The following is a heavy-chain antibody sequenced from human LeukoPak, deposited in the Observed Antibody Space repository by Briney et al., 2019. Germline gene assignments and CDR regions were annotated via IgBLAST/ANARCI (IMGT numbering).Heavy chain of an antibody. CDR3: ARAPLGLPFDY. J-gene: IGHJ4*02. Sequence: ASVKVSCKASGYTFTGYYMHWVRQAPGQGLEWMAWINPDSGGTNYAQKFQGRVTMTRDTSISTAYMELSRLTSDDTAVYYCARAPLGLPFDYWGQGSLVTVSS. V-gene: IGHV1-2*02. CDR1: GYTFTGYY. CDR2: INPDSGGT.